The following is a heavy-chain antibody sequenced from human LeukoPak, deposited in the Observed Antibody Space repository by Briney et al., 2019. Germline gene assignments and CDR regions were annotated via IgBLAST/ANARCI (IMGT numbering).Heavy chain of an antibody. D-gene: IGHD6-13*01. J-gene: IGHJ6*02. V-gene: IGHV3-21*01. CDR1: GFTFSSYS. CDR3: ARDIFIWSSGLISSWSYYGMDV. CDR2: ISSSSYI. Sequence: GGSLRLSCAASGFTFSSYSMNWVRQAPGKGLEWVSSISSSSYIYYADSVKGRFTISRDNAKNSLYLQMNSLRAEDTAVYYCARDIFIWSSGLISSWSYYGMDVWGQGTTVTVSS.